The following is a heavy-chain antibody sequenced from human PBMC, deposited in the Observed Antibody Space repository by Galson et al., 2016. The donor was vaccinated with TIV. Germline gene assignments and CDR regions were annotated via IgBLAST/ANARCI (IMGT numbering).Heavy chain of an antibody. CDR2: IHLPDLET. V-gene: IGHV5-51*03. Sequence: QSGAEVKKPGESLKISCKGSGNSFTSYWIGWVRQMPGKGLEWMGIIHLPDLETRYSPSFQGQVTIAADNSITTAYLQWSSQKASDTAISFCPRSAANNYDYCYFDDWGQGTLVTVSS. CDR1: GNSFTSYW. D-gene: IGHD5-12*01. J-gene: IGHJ4*02. CDR3: PRSAANNYDYCYFDD.